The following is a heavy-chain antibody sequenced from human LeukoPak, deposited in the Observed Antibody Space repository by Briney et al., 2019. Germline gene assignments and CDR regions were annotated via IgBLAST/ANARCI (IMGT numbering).Heavy chain of an antibody. D-gene: IGHD3-22*01. CDR3: ARAYYESSAYRHAVYFDY. V-gene: IGHV1-46*02. J-gene: IGHJ4*02. CDR2: INPSDDST. CDR1: GYTFNSSY. Sequence: ASVKVSCKAFGYTFNSSYMHWVRQAPGQGLEWMGIINPSDDSTRYAQKFQGRVTMTKDTSTNTVYMHLSSLSSDDTAVYYCARAYYESSAYRHAVYFDYWGQGTLVTVSS.